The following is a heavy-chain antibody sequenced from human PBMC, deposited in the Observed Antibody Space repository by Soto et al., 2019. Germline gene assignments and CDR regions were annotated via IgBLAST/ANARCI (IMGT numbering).Heavy chain of an antibody. CDR2: ISGDGGST. J-gene: IGHJ5*02. Sequence: GGSLRLSCAASGFTFDDYAMHWVRQAPGKGLEWVSLISGDGGSTYYADSVKGRFTISRDNSKNSLYLQMNSLRTEDTAVYYCAKDIGGSPRFDPWGQGALVTVSS. CDR3: AKDIGGSPRFDP. V-gene: IGHV3-43*02. CDR1: GFTFDDYA. D-gene: IGHD3-16*01.